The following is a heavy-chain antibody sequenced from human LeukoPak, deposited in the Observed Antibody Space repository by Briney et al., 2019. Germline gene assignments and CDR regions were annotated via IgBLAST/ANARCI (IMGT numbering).Heavy chain of an antibody. CDR1: GFTFSNAW. CDR3: TTKALSDCSSTSCHTLDY. Sequence: GGSLRLSCAASGFTFSNAWMSWVRQAPGKGLEWVGRIKSKTDGGTTDYAAPVKGRFTISRDDSKNTLYLQMNSLKTEDTAVYYCTTKALSDCSSTSCHTLDYWGQGTLVTVSS. D-gene: IGHD2-2*02. V-gene: IGHV3-15*01. J-gene: IGHJ4*02. CDR2: IKSKTDGGTT.